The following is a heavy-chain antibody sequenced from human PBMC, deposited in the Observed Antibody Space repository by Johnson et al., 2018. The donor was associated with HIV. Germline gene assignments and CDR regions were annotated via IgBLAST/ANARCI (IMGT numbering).Heavy chain of an antibody. CDR1: GFSFRSYW. CDR3: ARKATTVVNDDAFDI. V-gene: IGHV3-66*02. J-gene: IGHJ3*02. CDR2: IYSGGST. Sequence: MLLVESGGGLVRPGGSLRLSCAASGFSFRSYWMSWVRQAPGKGLEWVSVIYSGGSTYYADSVKGRFTISRDNSKNTLYLQMNSLRAEDTAVYYCARKATTVVNDDAFDIWGQGIMVTVSS. D-gene: IGHD4-23*01.